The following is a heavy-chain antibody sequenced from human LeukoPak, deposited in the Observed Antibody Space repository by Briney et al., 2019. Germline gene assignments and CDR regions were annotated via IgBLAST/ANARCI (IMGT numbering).Heavy chain of an antibody. CDR1: GFTFSSYA. CDR2: ISYDGSNK. Sequence: GRSLRLSCAASGFTFSSYAMHWVRQAPGKGLEWVAVISYDGSNKCYADSVKGRFTISRDNSKNTLYLQMNSLRAEDTAVYYCARDELSSTLFDYWGQGTLVTVSS. D-gene: IGHD6-13*01. CDR3: ARDELSSTLFDY. V-gene: IGHV3-30-3*01. J-gene: IGHJ4*02.